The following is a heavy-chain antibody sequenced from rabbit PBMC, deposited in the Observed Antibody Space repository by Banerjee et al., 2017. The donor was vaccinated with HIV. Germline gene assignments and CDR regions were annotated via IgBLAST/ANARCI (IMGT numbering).Heavy chain of an antibody. CDR3: ARGDYVDYGQFVL. CDR1: GFSFINKYV. V-gene: IGHV1S45*01. Sequence: QELLEESGGDLVKPEGSLTLTCSASGFSFINKYVMCWVRQAPGKGLEWIVCINSNTGNTVYASWAKGPFPISKTSSTTVTLQMTSLTAADTATYFCARGDYVDYGQFVLWGPGTLVTVS. CDR2: INSNTGNT. J-gene: IGHJ4*01. D-gene: IGHD2-1*01.